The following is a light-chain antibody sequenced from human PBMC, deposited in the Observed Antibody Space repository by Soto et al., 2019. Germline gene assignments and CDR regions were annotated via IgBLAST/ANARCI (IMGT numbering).Light chain of an antibody. CDR2: NIS. CDR1: QRISRY. Sequence: DIPMTQSPSSLSASVRDRVTITCRASQRISRYLKWYQQKPGKAPKLLIYNISSLQSGVPSRFSGSGSGTDFTLTISSLQPEDFATYYCQQSYSIPLTFGGGTKVEIK. V-gene: IGKV1-39*01. J-gene: IGKJ4*01. CDR3: QQSYSIPLT.